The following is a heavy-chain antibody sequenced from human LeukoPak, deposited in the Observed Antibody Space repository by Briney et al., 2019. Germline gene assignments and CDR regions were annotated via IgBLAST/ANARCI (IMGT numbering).Heavy chain of an antibody. V-gene: IGHV3-7*01. CDR3: VRSNYINCWHRFDP. J-gene: IGHJ5*02. CDR2: IKENGGKK. D-gene: IGHD1-1*01. Sequence: PGGSLSLSCAASGCTFSSYLRSWVRQAPGKGLEWVANIKENGGKKYYVDSVKGRFTISRDNTKNSLYLQMNSLRAEDTAVYYCVRSNYINCWHRFDPWVQASMV. CDR1: GCTFSSYL.